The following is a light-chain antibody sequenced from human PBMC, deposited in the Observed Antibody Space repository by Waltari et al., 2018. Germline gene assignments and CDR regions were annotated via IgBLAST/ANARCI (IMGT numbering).Light chain of an antibody. CDR3: QHYLRLPAT. CDR2: HAT. CDR1: QSVSTY. V-gene: IGKV3-20*01. Sequence: EIVLTQSPGTLSLSPGERATLSCRASQSVSTYLAWYEQNTGQAPRLLIYHATPRANGXXDXFXGSGSXTXXSLTIXRXEPEXXXXYXXQHYLRLPATFGQGTKVEIK. J-gene: IGKJ1*01.